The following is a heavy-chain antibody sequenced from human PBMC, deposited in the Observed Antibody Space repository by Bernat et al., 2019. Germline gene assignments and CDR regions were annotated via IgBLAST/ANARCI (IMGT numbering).Heavy chain of an antibody. CDR1: GYTFTGYY. Sequence: QVQPVQSGAEVKKPGASVKVSCKASGYTFTGYYMNWVRQAPGQGLEWMGWINPNSGDTKYAQKFQGRVAVTRDTSISTAYMELSRLTSDDTAVYYCARDLTGTPLWGQGTLVTVSS. D-gene: IGHD1-20*01. CDR3: ARDLTGTPL. V-gene: IGHV1-2*02. J-gene: IGHJ4*02. CDR2: INPNSGDT.